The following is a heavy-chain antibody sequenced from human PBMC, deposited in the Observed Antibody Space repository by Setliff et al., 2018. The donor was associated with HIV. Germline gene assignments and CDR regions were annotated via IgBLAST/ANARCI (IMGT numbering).Heavy chain of an antibody. Sequence: SETLSLTCTVSGGSISRGDYYWNWIRQPAGKGLEWIGHIYTSGSTSGSTYYNPSLKSRVIISVDMSKNQFSLNLNSVTAADTAVYYCARQDTTYYYFDYWGQGTLVTVSS. CDR3: ARQDTTYYYFDY. D-gene: IGHD1-26*01. V-gene: IGHV4-61*09. J-gene: IGHJ4*02. CDR2: IYTSGSTSGST. CDR1: GGSISRGDYY.